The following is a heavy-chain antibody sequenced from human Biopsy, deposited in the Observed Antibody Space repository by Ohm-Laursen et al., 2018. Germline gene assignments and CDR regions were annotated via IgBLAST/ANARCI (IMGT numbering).Heavy chain of an antibody. CDR3: ARIPILIVPTALVYRHRRHLQGLDV. D-gene: IGHD3/OR15-3a*01. J-gene: IGHJ2*01. CDR1: GFSVNTRGMS. V-gene: IGHV2-70*16. Sequence: TQTLTLTGTLSGFSVNTRGMSVTWIRQAPGKALEWLARIDWDDAKFYSESLKTRLAISKDTSENHVVLTLSDVDPVDTATYYCARIPILIVPTALVYRHRRHLQGLDVWGRGTLVTVSS. CDR2: IDWDDAK.